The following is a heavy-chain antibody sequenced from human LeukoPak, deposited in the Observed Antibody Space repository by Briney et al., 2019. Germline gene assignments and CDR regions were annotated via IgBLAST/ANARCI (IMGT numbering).Heavy chain of an antibody. V-gene: IGHV4-34*01. J-gene: IGHJ5*02. Sequence: SETLSLTCSVSGGSMSSYYWSWIRQSPGKGLEWIGEINHSGSTNYNPSLKSRVTISVDTSKNQFSLKLSSVTAADTAVYYCARFRTYYDYVWGSYRFLWFDPWGQGTLVTVSS. CDR2: INHSGST. D-gene: IGHD3-16*02. CDR3: ARFRTYYDYVWGSYRFLWFDP. CDR1: GGSMSSYY.